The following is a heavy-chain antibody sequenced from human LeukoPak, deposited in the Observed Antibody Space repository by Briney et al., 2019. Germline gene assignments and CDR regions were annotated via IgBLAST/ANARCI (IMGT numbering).Heavy chain of an antibody. CDR2: INPNSGGT. V-gene: IGHV1-2*02. Sequence: APVKVSCKASGYTFTGYYMHWVRQAPGHGLEWRGWINPNSGGTSYAQKFQDRVTMTTDTSTSTAYMKLRSLRSDDTAVYYCAKDKVLSWFGGEDWFDPWGQGNLVTVSS. CDR1: GYTFTGYY. CDR3: AKDKVLSWFGGEDWFDP. J-gene: IGHJ5*02. D-gene: IGHD3-10*01.